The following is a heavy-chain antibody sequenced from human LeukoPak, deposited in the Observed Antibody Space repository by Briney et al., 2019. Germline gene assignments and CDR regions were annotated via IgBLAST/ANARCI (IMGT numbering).Heavy chain of an antibody. J-gene: IGHJ6*02. V-gene: IGHV3-33*01. Sequence: GRSLRLSCAASGFTFSSYGMHWVRQAPGKGLEWVAVIWYDGSNKYYADSVKGRFTISRDNSKNTLYLQMNSLRAEDTAVYYCARAVWGSGSYYNYYYYGMDVWGQGTTVTVSS. D-gene: IGHD3-10*01. CDR1: GFTFSSYG. CDR2: IWYDGSNK. CDR3: ARAVWGSGSYYNYYYYGMDV.